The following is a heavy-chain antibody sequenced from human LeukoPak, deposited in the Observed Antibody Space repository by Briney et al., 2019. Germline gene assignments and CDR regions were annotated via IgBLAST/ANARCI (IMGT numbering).Heavy chain of an antibody. D-gene: IGHD6-19*01. V-gene: IGHV3-9*01. J-gene: IGHJ6*02. CDR1: GFTFDGYA. Sequence: GGSLRLSCAASGFTFDGYAMPWVRQAPGKGLEWVSGISWNSGSIGYADSVKGRFTISRDNAKNSLYLQMNSLRAEDTALYYCAKDRQWLTDGMDVWGQGTTVTVSS. CDR3: AKDRQWLTDGMDV. CDR2: ISWNSGSI.